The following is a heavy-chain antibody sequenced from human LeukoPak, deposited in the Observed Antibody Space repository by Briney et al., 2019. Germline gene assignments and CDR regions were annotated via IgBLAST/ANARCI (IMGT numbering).Heavy chain of an antibody. V-gene: IGHV3-7*01. D-gene: IGHD3-22*01. J-gene: IGHJ4*02. Sequence: GGSLRLSCAASGFTFSSYEMSWIRQAPGKGLELVANIKQDRSEKYYVDSVKGRFTISRDNAKNSLYLQMNSLRAEDTAVYYCARDIRWDSSDYYYIGFDYWGQGTLVTVSS. CDR1: GFTFSSYE. CDR3: ARDIRWDSSDYYYIGFDY. CDR2: IKQDRSEK.